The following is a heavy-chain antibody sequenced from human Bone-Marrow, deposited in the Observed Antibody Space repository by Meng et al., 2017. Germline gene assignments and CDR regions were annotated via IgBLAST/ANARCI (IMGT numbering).Heavy chain of an antibody. V-gene: IGHV1-46*01. CDR3: ARKGYGSGWRDDAFDI. CDR2: INPSGGST. J-gene: IGHJ3*02. D-gene: IGHD6-19*01. CDR1: GYTFTSYY. Sequence: ASVKVSCKASGYTFTSYYMHWVRQAPGQGLEWMGIINPSGGSTSYAQKFQGRVTMTRDTSTSTVYMELSSLRSEDTAVYYCARKGYGSGWRDDAFDIWGQETMVTVSS.